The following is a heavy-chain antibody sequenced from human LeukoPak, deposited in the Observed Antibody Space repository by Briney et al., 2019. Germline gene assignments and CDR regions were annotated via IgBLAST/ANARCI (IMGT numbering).Heavy chain of an antibody. V-gene: IGHV1-46*01. CDR1: GYTFTGYY. J-gene: IGHJ4*02. CDR3: ARGYCSSPGCHFYFDY. Sequence: ASVKVSCKASGYTFTGYYMHWVRQAPGQGLEWMGIIDPSGGSTSYAQKFQGRVTMTRDMSTSTLYMELSSLRSEDTAVYYCARGYCSSPGCHFYFDYWGQRTLVTVST. CDR2: IDPSGGST. D-gene: IGHD2-2*01.